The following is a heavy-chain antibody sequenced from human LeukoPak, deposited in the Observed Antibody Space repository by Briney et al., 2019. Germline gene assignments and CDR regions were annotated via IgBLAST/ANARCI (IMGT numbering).Heavy chain of an antibody. J-gene: IGHJ4*02. CDR3: ATGGRSGMAFDF. D-gene: IGHD2-8*01. CDR1: GFTATSNY. V-gene: IGHV3-53*01. Sequence: GGSLRLSCSFSGFTATSNYMAWVRQSPGKGLQWISFIYGGGNTLYADSVRDRFSISRDNSKSTLYLQMSSLRVEDTAVYYCATGGRSGMAFDFWGQGTLVTVSS. CDR2: IYGGGNT.